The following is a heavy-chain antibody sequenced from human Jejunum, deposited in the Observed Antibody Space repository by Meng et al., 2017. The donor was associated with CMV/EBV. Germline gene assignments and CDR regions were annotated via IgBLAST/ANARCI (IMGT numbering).Heavy chain of an antibody. D-gene: IGHD4-17*01. J-gene: IGHJ5*02. CDR3: ARAIDYGDPNWFDP. V-gene: IGHV3-21*01. CDR2: ISGSSTYI. Sequence: SGFTVTSYSINWVRQAPGKGLEWLSYISGSSTYIYHADSVKGRFTISRDNAKNSVYLQMNSLRAEDTAVYYCARAIDYGDPNWFDPWGQGTLVTVSS. CDR1: GFTVTSYS.